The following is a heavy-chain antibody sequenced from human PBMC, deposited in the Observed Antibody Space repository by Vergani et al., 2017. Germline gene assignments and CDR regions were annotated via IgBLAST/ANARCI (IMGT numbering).Heavy chain of an antibody. Sequence: EVQLVESGGGLVKPGGSLRLSCAASGFTFSSYSMKWVRQAPGKGLEWVSSISSSSSYIYYADSVKGRFTISRDNAKNSLYLQMNSLRAEDTAVYYCARDYSSSWSYYFDYWGQGTLVTVSS. J-gene: IGHJ4*02. CDR1: GFTFSSYS. CDR3: ARDYSSSWSYYFDY. V-gene: IGHV3-21*01. D-gene: IGHD6-13*01. CDR2: ISSSSSYI.